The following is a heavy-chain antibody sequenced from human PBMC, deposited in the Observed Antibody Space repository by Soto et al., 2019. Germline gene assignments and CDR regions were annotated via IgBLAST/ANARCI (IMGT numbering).Heavy chain of an antibody. CDR1: GGTFSSYA. D-gene: IGHD4-17*01. Sequence: ASVKVSCKASGGTFSSYAISWVRQAPGQGLEWMGGIIPIFGTANYAQKFQGRVTITADESTSTAYMELSSLRSEDTAVYYCARGTTVVTHDAFDLWGQGTMVTVSS. V-gene: IGHV1-69*13. CDR2: IIPIFGTA. CDR3: ARGTTVVTHDAFDL. J-gene: IGHJ3*01.